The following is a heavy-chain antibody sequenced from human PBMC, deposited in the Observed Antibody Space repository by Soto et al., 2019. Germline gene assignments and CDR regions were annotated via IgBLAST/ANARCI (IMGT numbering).Heavy chain of an antibody. Sequence: SETLSLTCAVYGGSLSGYYWSWIRQPPGKGLEWIGEINHSGSTNYNPSLKSRVTISVDTSKNQFSLTLGSVTAADTAVYYCARGKLSDYVWGSYRYHFDDWGQGTVVTV. D-gene: IGHD3-16*02. J-gene: IGHJ4*02. CDR3: ARGKLSDYVWGSYRYHFDD. V-gene: IGHV4-34*01. CDR2: INHSGST. CDR1: GGSLSGYY.